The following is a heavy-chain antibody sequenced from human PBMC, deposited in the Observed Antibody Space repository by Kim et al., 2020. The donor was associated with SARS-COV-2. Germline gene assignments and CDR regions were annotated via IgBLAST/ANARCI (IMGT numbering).Heavy chain of an antibody. J-gene: IGHJ4*02. CDR3: PTGSQQLVLHY. CDR2: TT. D-gene: IGHD6-13*01. Sequence: TTDYAEPVKGRLTISRDGSKNTLYLQMNSLKTEDTAVYYCPTGSQQLVLHYWGQGTLVTVSS. V-gene: IGHV3-15*01.